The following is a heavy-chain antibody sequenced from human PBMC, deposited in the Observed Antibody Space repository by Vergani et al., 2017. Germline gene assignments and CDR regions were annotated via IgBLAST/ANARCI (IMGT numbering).Heavy chain of an antibody. D-gene: IGHD5-18*01. Sequence: VQLVESGGGLVKPGGSLRLSCAASGFTFSSYAMHWVRQAPGKGLEWVAVISYDGSNKYYADSVKGRFTISRDNSKNTLYLQMNSLRAEDTAVYYCARSPHGYTYGGYISQFDPWGQGTLVTVSS. CDR2: ISYDGSNK. CDR3: ARSPHGYTYGGYISQFDP. V-gene: IGHV3-30-3*01. J-gene: IGHJ5*02. CDR1: GFTFSSYA.